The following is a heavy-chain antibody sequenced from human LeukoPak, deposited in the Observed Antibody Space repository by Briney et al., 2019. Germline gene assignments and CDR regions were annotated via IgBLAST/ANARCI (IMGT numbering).Heavy chain of an antibody. J-gene: IGHJ4*02. CDR1: GFTFSSYA. D-gene: IGHD4-17*01. Sequence: GGSLRLSCAASGFTFSSYAMSWVRQAPGKGLEWVSAISGSGGSTYYADSVKGRFTISRDNSKNTLYLQMNSLRAEDTAVYYCAKGSRSDYGDDGEFFDYWGQGTLVTVSS. V-gene: IGHV3-23*01. CDR2: ISGSGGST. CDR3: AKGSRSDYGDDGEFFDY.